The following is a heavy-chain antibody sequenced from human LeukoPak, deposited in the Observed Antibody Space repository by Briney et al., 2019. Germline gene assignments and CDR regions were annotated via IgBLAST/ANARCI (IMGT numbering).Heavy chain of an antibody. D-gene: IGHD2-2*01. J-gene: IGHJ4*02. CDR1: GFTFSSYS. Sequence: GGSLRLSCAASGFTFSSYSMNWVRQAPGKGLEWVSSISSSSSYIYYADSVKGRFTISRDNAKNSLYLQMNSLRAEDTAVYYCARGVGYCSGTSCRTSNYYFDYWGQGTLVTVSS. CDR3: ARGVGYCSGTSCRTSNYYFDY. V-gene: IGHV3-21*01. CDR2: ISSSSSYI.